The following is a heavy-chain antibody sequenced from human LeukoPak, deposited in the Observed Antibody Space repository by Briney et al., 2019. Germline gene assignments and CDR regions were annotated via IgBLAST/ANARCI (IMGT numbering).Heavy chain of an antibody. V-gene: IGHV3-30*02. CDR3: AKDRPCSVSYGDAIDI. J-gene: IGHJ3*02. D-gene: IGHD1-26*01. CDR2: IWYDGSNK. Sequence: GGSLRLSCAASGFTFSSYGMHWVRQAPGKGLEWVAVIWYDGSNKYYADSVKGRFTISRDNSKNTLYLQMNSLRVEDTAVYFCAKDRPCSVSYGDAIDIWGQGTMVTVSS. CDR1: GFTFSSYG.